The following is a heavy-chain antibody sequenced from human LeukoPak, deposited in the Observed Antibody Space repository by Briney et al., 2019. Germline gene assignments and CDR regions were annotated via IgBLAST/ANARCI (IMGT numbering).Heavy chain of an antibody. Sequence: GASVKVSCKASGYTFTSYYMHWVRQAPGQGLEWMGIINPSGGSTSYAQKFQGRVTITADKSTSTAYMELSSLRSGDTAVYYCARDKEGRDYYDSSGYYPQLEPLAFDIWGQGTMVTVSS. D-gene: IGHD3-22*01. CDR1: GYTFTSYY. J-gene: IGHJ3*02. CDR2: INPSGGST. V-gene: IGHV1-46*01. CDR3: ARDKEGRDYYDSSGYYPQLEPLAFDI.